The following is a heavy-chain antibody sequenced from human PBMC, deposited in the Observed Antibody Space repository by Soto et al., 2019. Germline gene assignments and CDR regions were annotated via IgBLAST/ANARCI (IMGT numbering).Heavy chain of an antibody. Sequence: GGALKISCKGFGYNFTTYWIGWVRQMPGKGLEWMGIIYPGDSDTRYSLSFQGQVIISADKSTSTAYLQWNSLRASDTALYYCVRSFEYASTSLPYYWGQGTLVTVSS. CDR1: GYNFTTYW. V-gene: IGHV5-51*01. D-gene: IGHD2-2*01. J-gene: IGHJ4*02. CDR2: IYPGDSDT. CDR3: VRSFEYASTSLPYY.